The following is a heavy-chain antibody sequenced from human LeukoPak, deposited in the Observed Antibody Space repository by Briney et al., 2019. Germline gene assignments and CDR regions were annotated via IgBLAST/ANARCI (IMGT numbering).Heavy chain of an antibody. Sequence: SQTLSLTCTVSGGSISSGDYYWSWIRQPPGKGLEWIGYIYYSGSTYYNPSLKSRVTISVDTSKNQFSLKLSSVTAADTAVYYCASARFGEDSGVDAFDIWGQGTMVTVSS. CDR2: IYYSGST. V-gene: IGHV4-30-4*01. D-gene: IGHD3-10*01. CDR1: GGSISSGDYY. J-gene: IGHJ3*02. CDR3: ASARFGEDSGVDAFDI.